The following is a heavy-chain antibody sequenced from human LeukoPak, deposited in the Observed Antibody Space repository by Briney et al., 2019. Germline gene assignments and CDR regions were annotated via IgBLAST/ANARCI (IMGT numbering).Heavy chain of an antibody. D-gene: IGHD1-7*01. CDR3: ARVTGTTGGGYYYYYMDV. CDR1: GYTFTSYG. Sequence: ASVKVSCKASGYTFTSYGISWVRQAPGQGLEWMGWISAYNGNTNYAQKLQGRVTMTTDTSTSTAYMELRSLRSNDTAVYYCARVTGTTGGGYYYYYMDVWGKGTTVTVSS. J-gene: IGHJ6*03. CDR2: ISAYNGNT. V-gene: IGHV1-18*01.